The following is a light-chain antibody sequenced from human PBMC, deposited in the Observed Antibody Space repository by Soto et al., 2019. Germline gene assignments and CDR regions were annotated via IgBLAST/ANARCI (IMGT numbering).Light chain of an antibody. CDR1: QSVRTYLSY. CDR2: GTS. J-gene: IGKJ1*01. Sequence: EIVLTQSPATLSLSPGERATLSCRASQSVRTYLSYVAWYQQRPGQAPRLLIYGTSSRATGIPDRFSGSGSGTDFTLTISRLEPEDCAVYYCQQYGSSGTFGQGTKVDIK. CDR3: QQYGSSGT. V-gene: IGKV3-20*01.